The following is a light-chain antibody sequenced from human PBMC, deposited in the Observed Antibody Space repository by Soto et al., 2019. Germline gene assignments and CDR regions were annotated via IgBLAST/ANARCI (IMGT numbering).Light chain of an antibody. Sequence: EIVLTQSPCTLSLSPGERATLSFMASLTISGNYLAWYQQKAGQAPRLVIYGASIRATGIPDRFSASGSGTDFTLTISRLEPEDFGVYYCQQYCMAPLTFGQGTKV. J-gene: IGKJ1*01. CDR1: LTISGNY. V-gene: IGKV3-20*01. CDR3: QQYCMAPLT. CDR2: GAS.